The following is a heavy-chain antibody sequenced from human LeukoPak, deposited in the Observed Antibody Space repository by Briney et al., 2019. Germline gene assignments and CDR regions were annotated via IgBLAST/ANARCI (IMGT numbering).Heavy chain of an antibody. J-gene: IGHJ3*02. CDR2: IYSGGST. V-gene: IGHV3-53*01. CDR1: GFTVSSNY. Sequence: GGSLRLSCAASGFTVSSNYMSWVRQAPGKGLEWVSVIYSGGSTYYADSVKGRFTISRDNSKNTLYLQMNSLRAEDTAVYYCAREVLTGYSGANDAFDIWGQGTMVTVSS. CDR3: AREVLTGYSGANDAFDI. D-gene: IGHD3-9*01.